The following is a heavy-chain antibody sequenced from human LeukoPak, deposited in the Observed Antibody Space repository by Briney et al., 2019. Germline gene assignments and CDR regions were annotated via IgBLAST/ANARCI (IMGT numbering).Heavy chain of an antibody. J-gene: IGHJ4*02. Sequence: PGRSLRLSCAASGFTFDDYAMHWVRQAPGKGLEWVSGISWNSGSIGYADSVKGRFTISRDNSKNTVYLQMNSLRAEDTAVYYCARESEAFDYWGQGTLVTVSS. CDR3: ARESEAFDY. CDR2: ISWNSGSI. CDR1: GFTFDDYA. V-gene: IGHV3-9*01.